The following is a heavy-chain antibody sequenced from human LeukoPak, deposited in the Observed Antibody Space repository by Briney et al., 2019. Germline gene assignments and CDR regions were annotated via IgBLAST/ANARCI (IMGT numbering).Heavy chain of an antibody. CDR1: GYTFTSYG. CDR2: ISAYNGNT. J-gene: IGHJ4*02. D-gene: IGHD1-14*01. V-gene: IGHV1-18*04. CDR3: ARDGDFVTVAVFDY. Sequence: ASVKVSCKASGYTFTSYGISWVRQAPGQGLERIGWISAYNGNTNYAQKLQGRVTMTTDTSTSTAYMELRSLRSDDTAVYYCARDGDFVTVAVFDYWGQGTLVTVSS.